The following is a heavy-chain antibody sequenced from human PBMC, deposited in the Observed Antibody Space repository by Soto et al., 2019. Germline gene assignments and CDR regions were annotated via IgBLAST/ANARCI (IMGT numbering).Heavy chain of an antibody. CDR2: IYYSGST. CDR3: ARGGRRSPGMDV. J-gene: IGHJ6*02. Sequence: QVQLQESGPGLVKPSQTLSLTCTVSGGSISSGGYYWSWIRQHPGKGLEWIGYIYYSGSTYYNPSIKSRVTLSVDTSKNQFSLKLSSVTAADTAVYYCARGGRRSPGMDVWGQGTTVTVSS. CDR1: GGSISSGGYY. V-gene: IGHV4-31*03.